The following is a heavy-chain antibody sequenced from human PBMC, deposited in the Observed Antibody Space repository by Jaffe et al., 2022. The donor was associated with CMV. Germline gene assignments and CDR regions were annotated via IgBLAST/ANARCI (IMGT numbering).Heavy chain of an antibody. Sequence: EVQLVESGGGLVQPGGSLRLSCAASGFTFSSYAMSWVRQAPGKGLEWVSAISGSGGSTYYADSVKGRFTISRDNSKNTLYLQMNSLRAEDTAVYYCAKVKTPRGVDTAIIGAFDIWGQGTMVTVSS. J-gene: IGHJ3*02. CDR1: GFTFSSYA. V-gene: IGHV3-23*04. D-gene: IGHD5-18*01. CDR3: AKVKTPRGVDTAIIGAFDI. CDR2: ISGSGGST.